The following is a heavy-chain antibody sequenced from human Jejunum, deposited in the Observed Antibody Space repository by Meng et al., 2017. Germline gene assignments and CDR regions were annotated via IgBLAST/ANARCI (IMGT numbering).Heavy chain of an antibody. CDR2: IYYSGRT. CDR1: GGPISSSTYY. CDR3: AREAKNYFFAGSGYSPGAFDI. D-gene: IGHD3-22*01. J-gene: IGHJ3*02. Sequence: SETLSPTCPVSGGPISSSTYYWAWFRQPPGKGLEWIGSIYYSGRTYYNASLRSRVTISLDTSKNQFSLKLSTVTATDTAVYYCAREAKNYFFAGSGYSPGAFDIWGQGTTVTVSS. V-gene: IGHV4-39*07.